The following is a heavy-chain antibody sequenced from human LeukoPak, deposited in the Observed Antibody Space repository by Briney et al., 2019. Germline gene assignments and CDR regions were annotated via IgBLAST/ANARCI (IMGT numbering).Heavy chain of an antibody. CDR1: GFTFSSYS. Sequence: GGSLRLSCAASGFTFSSYSMNWVRQAPGKGLEWVSSISSSSSYIYHADSVKGRFTISRDNAKNSLYLQMNSLRAEDTAVYYCARDGYSSSWPDYWGQGTLVTVSS. CDR3: ARDGYSSSWPDY. D-gene: IGHD6-13*01. V-gene: IGHV3-21*01. J-gene: IGHJ4*02. CDR2: ISSSSSYI.